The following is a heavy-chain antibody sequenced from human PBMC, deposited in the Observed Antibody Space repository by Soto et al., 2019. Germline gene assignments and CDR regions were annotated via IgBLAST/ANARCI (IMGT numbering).Heavy chain of an antibody. D-gene: IGHD6-19*01. CDR2: ISYDGSNK. V-gene: IGHV3-30-3*01. CDR3: ARESSSIAVAGTHY. J-gene: IGHJ4*02. Sequence: GSLRLSCAASGFTFSSYAMHWVRQAPGKGLEWVAVISYDGSNKYYADSVKGRFTISRDNSKNTLYLQMNSLRAEDTAVYYCARESSSIAVAGTHYWGQGTLVTVSS. CDR1: GFTFSSYA.